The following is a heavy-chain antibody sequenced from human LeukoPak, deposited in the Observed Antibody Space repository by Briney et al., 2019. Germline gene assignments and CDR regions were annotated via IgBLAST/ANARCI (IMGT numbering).Heavy chain of an antibody. D-gene: IGHD3-10*01. CDR2: IYTSGST. J-gene: IGHJ4*02. V-gene: IGHV4-61*02. CDR3: ARLRYYYGSGVYYFDY. Sequence: SETLSLTCTVSGGSISSGSYYWSWIRQPAVKGLEWIGRIYTSGSTNYNPSLKSRVTISVDTSKNQFSLKLSSVTAADTAVYYCARLRYYYGSGVYYFDYWGQGTLVTVSS. CDR1: GGSISSGSYY.